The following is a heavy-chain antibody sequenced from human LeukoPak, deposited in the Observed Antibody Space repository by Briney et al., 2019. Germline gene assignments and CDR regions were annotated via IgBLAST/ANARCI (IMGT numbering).Heavy chain of an antibody. J-gene: IGHJ4*02. CDR2: IINDASST. D-gene: IGHD1-26*01. CDR1: GFTFSNYW. CDR3: ARDLLVGATLDY. Sequence: GGSLRLSCAASGFTFSNYWMHWVRQAPGKGLFWVSRIINDASSTLYANSVKGRFTISRDNRKNMLYLQMNSLRAEDTAVYYCARDLLVGATLDYWGQGTLVTVSS. V-gene: IGHV3-74*01.